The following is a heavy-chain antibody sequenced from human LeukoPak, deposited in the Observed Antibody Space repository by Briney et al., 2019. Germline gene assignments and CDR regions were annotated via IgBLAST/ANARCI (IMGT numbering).Heavy chain of an antibody. D-gene: IGHD3-10*01. CDR1: GGTFSTYA. CDR2: IIPLFGTA. CDR3: ARVFARGGEISGSYYYY. J-gene: IGHJ4*02. V-gene: IGHV1-69*05. Sequence: SVKVSCKASGGTFSTYAVNWVRQAPGQGLEWMGGIIPLFGTANYAQKFQGRVTITTDESTSTAYMELSSLRSEDTAIYYCARVFARGGEISGSYYYYWGLGTLVTVSS.